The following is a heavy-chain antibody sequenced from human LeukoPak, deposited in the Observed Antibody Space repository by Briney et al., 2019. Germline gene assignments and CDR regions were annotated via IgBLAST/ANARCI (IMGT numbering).Heavy chain of an antibody. CDR1: GYTFTSYG. V-gene: IGHV1-18*01. Sequence: ASVKVSCKASGYTFTSYGISWVRQAPGQGLEWMGWISAYNGNTNYAQKLQGRVTMTTDTSTSTAYMELSSLRSEDTAVYYCARLSPPGSGRPSGFYYMDVWGKGTTVTISS. CDR2: ISAYNGNT. CDR3: ARLSPPGSGRPSGFYYMDV. J-gene: IGHJ6*03. D-gene: IGHD3-10*01.